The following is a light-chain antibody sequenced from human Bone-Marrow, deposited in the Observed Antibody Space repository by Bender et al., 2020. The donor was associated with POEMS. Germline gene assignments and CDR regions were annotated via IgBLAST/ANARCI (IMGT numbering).Light chain of an antibody. CDR3: QSTDSSGTRWV. CDR1: VLAKQY. V-gene: IGLV3-25*03. Sequence: SYELTQPPSVSVSPGQTARITCGGDVLAKQYVYWYQQKPGQAPVLVIYRDTERPSGIPARFSGSSSGSTVTFTISGVQAEDEADYYCQSTDSSGTRWVFGGGTNLAVL. CDR2: RDT. J-gene: IGLJ3*02.